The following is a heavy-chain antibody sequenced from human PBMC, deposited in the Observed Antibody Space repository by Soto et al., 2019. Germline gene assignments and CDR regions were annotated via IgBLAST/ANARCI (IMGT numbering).Heavy chain of an antibody. CDR2: FHYSGST. V-gene: IGHV4-39*01. CDR3: ARLGGHCGATCVGYYAMDV. J-gene: IGHJ6*02. D-gene: IGHD2-21*01. CDR1: GGSISSGPYS. Sequence: QLQLQESGPRLVKPSETLSLTCTVSGGSISSGPYSWGWIRQPPGQGLEWIVTFHYSGSTHYNPSLVSRVTISVETSKEQFPLRVNSVTAADTAVYYCARLGGHCGATCVGYYAMDVWGQGTTVTVSS.